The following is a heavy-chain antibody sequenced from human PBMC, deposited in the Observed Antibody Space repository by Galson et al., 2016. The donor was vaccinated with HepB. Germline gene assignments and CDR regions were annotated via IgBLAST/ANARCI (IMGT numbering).Heavy chain of an antibody. CDR1: GFPFKNYN. D-gene: IGHD1-26*01. V-gene: IGHV3-48*02. CDR2: IDVSRQT. CDR3: TRDLSTTLGACDY. J-gene: IGHJ4*02. Sequence: SLRLSCAVSGFPFKNYNMAWFRQAPGRGLGWVSYIDVSRQTWYADSVTGRFTISRDNGKNSLYLQMSSLRDEDTALYYCTRDLSTTLGACDYWGQGTLVTVSS.